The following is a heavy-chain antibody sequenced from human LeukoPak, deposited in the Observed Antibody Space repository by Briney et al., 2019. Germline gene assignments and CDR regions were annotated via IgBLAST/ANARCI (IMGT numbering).Heavy chain of an antibody. CDR1: GYNFTGYY. CDR2: INPNTGCT. D-gene: IGHD5-12*01. CDR3: ARFYSDYGNYYYYLDV. Sequence: SVKVSCKPSGYNFTGYYLHWVRQAPGQGLEWMGWINPNTGCTNYAQNFQGRVTMTRDTSIGTAYMELSRLRSDDTAVYYCARFYSDYGNYYYYLDVWGKGTTVTVSS. J-gene: IGHJ6*03. V-gene: IGHV1-2*02.